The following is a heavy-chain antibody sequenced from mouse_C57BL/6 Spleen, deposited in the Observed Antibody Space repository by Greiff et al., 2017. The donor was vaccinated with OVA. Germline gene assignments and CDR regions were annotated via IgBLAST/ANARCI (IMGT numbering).Heavy chain of an antibody. D-gene: IGHD1-1*01. CDR3: ARRTVLTPDC. J-gene: IGHJ2*01. Sequence: QVQLQQSGAELVRPGTSVKVSCKASGYAFTNYLIEWVKQRPGQGLEWIGVINPGSGGTNYNEKFKGKATLTADKSSSTAYMQLSSLTSEDSAVYFCARRTVLTPDCWGQGTTLTVSS. CDR2: INPGSGGT. CDR1: GYAFTNYL. V-gene: IGHV1-54*01.